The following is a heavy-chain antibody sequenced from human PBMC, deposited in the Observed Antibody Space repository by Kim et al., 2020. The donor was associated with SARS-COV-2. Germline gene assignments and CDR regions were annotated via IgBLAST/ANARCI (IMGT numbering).Heavy chain of an antibody. V-gene: IGHV3-23*01. Sequence: GGSPHTADTVKGRFTIARDNSRHTLYLQMNSLRAEDTAVYYCATLGTGMDVWGQGTTVTVSS. CDR2: GGSP. D-gene: IGHD3-16*01. CDR3: ATLGTGMDV. J-gene: IGHJ6*02.